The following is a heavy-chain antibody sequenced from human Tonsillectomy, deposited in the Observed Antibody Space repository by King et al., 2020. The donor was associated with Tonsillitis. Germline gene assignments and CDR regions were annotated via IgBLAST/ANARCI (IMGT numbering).Heavy chain of an antibody. V-gene: IGHV3-20*04. CDR2: INWNGGST. CDR3: ARVRSGSSLGFFDY. J-gene: IGHJ4*02. CDR1: GFTFGDYG. D-gene: IGHD1-26*01. Sequence: VQLVESGGGVVRPGGSLRLSCAASGFTFGDYGMSWVRQAPGKGLEWVSGINWNGGSTGYADSVKGRFTISRTNAKNSLYLQMNSLRAEDRALYYFARVRSGSSLGFFDYWGQGTLVTVSS.